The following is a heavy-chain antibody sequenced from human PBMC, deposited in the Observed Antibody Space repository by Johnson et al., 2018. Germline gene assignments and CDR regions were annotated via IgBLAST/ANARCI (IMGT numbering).Heavy chain of an antibody. D-gene: IGHD5-24*01. V-gene: IGHV3-13*01. CDR1: GFTFSSYD. CDR3: SKAEGLHIYYYYMDV. J-gene: IGHJ6*03. Sequence: VQLVESGGGLVQPGGSLRLSCAASGFTFSSYDMHWVRQATGQGLEWVSAIGAAGDTYYPGSVKGRFTISRENAKNSLYLQMNSLRAADTALYYCSKAEGLHIYYYYMDVWGKGTTVTVSS. CDR2: IGAAGDT.